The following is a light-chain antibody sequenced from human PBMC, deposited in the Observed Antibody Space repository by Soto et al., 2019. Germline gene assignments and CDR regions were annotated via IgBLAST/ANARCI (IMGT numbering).Light chain of an antibody. CDR1: SSDVGAYNY. CDR2: EVS. V-gene: IGLV2-14*01. Sequence: QSVLTQPASVSGSPGQSITVSCTGTSSDVGAYNYVSWYQQHPGKAPKVMIYEVSNRPSGGSNRFSGSKSGNTASLTISGLQAEDEADYSSSSYTLSSRVFGTGTNVTVL. CDR3: SSYTLSSRV. J-gene: IGLJ1*01.